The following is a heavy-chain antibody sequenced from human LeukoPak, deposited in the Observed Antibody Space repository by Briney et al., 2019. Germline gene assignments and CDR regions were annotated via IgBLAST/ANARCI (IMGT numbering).Heavy chain of an antibody. V-gene: IGHV3-21*01. J-gene: IGHJ5*02. CDR2: ISSSSSYI. CDR3: ARDALGAARPRWFDP. D-gene: IGHD6-6*01. Sequence: GGSLRLSCAASGFTFSSYDMSWVRQAPGKGLEWVASISSSSSYIYYADSVKGRFTISRDNAKNSLYLQMNSLRAEDTAVYYCARDALGAARPRWFDPWGQGTLVTVSS. CDR1: GFTFSSYD.